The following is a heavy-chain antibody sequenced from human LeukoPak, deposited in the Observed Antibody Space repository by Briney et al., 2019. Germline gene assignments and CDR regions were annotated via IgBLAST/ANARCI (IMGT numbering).Heavy chain of an antibody. CDR1: RFTFSNYA. CDR2: INFSGDST. D-gene: IGHD5-24*01. CDR3: TRVGYIDEGIDY. Sequence: PGGSLRLSCAASRFTFSNYAMSWVRQAPGKGLEWVSAINFSGDSTYYADSVKGRFTISRDNSKNMLYLQMNSLRVEDTAIYYCTRVGYIDEGIDYWGQGTLVTVSS. J-gene: IGHJ4*02. V-gene: IGHV3-23*01.